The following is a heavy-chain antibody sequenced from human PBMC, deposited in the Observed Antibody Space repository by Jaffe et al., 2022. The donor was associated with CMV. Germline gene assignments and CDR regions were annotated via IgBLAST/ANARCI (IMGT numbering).Heavy chain of an antibody. CDR3: AKSGGWGAPYYYYYYGMDV. J-gene: IGHJ6*02. V-gene: IGHV3-23*01. D-gene: IGHD3-16*01. CDR2: ISGSGGST. Sequence: EVQLLESGGGLVQPGGSLRLSCAASGFTFSSYAMSWVRQAPGKGLEWVSAISGSGGSTYYADSVKGRFTISRDNSKNTLYLQMNSLRAEDTAVYYCAKSGGWGAPYYYYYYGMDVWGQGTTVTVSS. CDR1: GFTFSSYA.